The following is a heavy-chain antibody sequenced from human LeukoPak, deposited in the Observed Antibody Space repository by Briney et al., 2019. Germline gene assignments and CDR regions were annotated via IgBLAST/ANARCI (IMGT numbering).Heavy chain of an antibody. D-gene: IGHD3-10*01. CDR3: ARLGYYGSGSLVDYFDY. J-gene: IGHJ4*02. CDR2: IYYSGST. Sequence: SETLSLTCTVSGGSISSSSYYWGWIRQPPGKGLEWIGSIYYSGSTYYNPSLKSRVTISVDASKNQFSLKLSSVTAADTAVYYCARLGYYGSGSLVDYFDYWGQGTLVTVSS. CDR1: GGSISSSSYY. V-gene: IGHV4-39*01.